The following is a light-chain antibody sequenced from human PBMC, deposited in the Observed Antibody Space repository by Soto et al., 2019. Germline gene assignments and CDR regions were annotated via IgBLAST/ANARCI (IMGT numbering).Light chain of an antibody. CDR2: DAS. CDR3: QQYESYSPWT. Sequence: DIQLTQSPSSLSASVGDRVTITCRASQGIKNDLGWYQQKPGKAPKRLIYDASTLQSGVPSRYSGSGSGTEFTLTISNLQPDDFATYYCQQYESYSPWTFGQGTKVDNK. J-gene: IGKJ1*01. CDR1: QGIKND. V-gene: IGKV1-17*02.